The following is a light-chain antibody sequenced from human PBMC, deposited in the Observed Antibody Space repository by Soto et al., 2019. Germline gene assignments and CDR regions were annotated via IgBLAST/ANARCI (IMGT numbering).Light chain of an antibody. Sequence: PGERATLSCRANQSVSSYLAWYQQRPGQAPRLLIVGASNRATGIPDRFSDSGSGTDFTLTISRLEPEDVAVYYCQQYGSSGTFGQGTKV. J-gene: IGKJ1*01. V-gene: IGKV3-20*01. CDR3: QQYGSSGT. CDR2: GAS. CDR1: QSVSSY.